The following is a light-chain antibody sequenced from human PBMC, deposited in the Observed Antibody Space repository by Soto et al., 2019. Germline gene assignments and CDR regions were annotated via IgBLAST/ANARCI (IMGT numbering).Light chain of an antibody. CDR2: DAF. J-gene: IGKJ2*01. Sequence: EIVLTQSPATLSLSPGEGVTLSCRASQSVSSYLAWYQQKPGQAPRLLIYDAFNRATGIPDRFSGSGSGTDFTLTISSLEPEDFAVYYCQQRSNWPLEFTFGQGTKLEI. CDR3: QQRSNWPLEFT. CDR1: QSVSSY. V-gene: IGKV3-11*01.